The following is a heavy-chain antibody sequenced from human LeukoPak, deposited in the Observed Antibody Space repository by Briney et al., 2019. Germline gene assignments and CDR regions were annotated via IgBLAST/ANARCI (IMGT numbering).Heavy chain of an antibody. D-gene: IGHD3-10*01. J-gene: IGHJ6*02. Sequence: ASVKVSCKASGGTFSSYAISWVRQAPGQGLEWMGRIFPILGIANYAQKFQGRVTITADKSTSTAYMELSSLRSEDTAVYYCARVSDGMDVWGQGTTVTVSS. CDR1: GGTFSSYA. CDR2: IFPILGIA. CDR3: ARVSDGMDV. V-gene: IGHV1-69*04.